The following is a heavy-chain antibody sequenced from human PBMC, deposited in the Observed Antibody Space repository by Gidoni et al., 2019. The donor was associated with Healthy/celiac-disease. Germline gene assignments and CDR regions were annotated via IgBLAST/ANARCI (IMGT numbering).Heavy chain of an antibody. J-gene: IGHJ4*02. D-gene: IGHD3-10*01. CDR2: INPSGGST. V-gene: IGHV1-46*01. CDR3: ARVRGSGGFDY. Sequence: QVQLVQSGAEVKKPGASVKVSCKASGYTFTSYYMHWVLQAPGQGLEWMGIINPSGGSTSYAQKFQGRVTMTRDTSTSTVYMELSSLRSEDTAVYYCARVRGSGGFDYWGQGTLVTVSS. CDR1: GYTFTSYY.